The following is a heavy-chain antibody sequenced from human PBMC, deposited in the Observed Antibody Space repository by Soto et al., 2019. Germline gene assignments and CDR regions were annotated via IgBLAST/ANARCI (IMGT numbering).Heavy chain of an antibody. CDR1: GYTFASYA. Sequence: ASVKVSCKASGYTFASYAISWMRQAPGQGLEWMGWISAYNGNTNYAQKLQGRVTITRDTSASTAYMELSSLRSEDTAVYYCARDLPPVDYWGQGTLVTVSS. CDR3: ARDLPPVDY. J-gene: IGHJ4*02. V-gene: IGHV1-18*01. CDR2: ISAYNGNT.